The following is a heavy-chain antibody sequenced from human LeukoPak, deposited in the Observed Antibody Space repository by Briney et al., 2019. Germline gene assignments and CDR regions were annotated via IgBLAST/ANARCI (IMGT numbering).Heavy chain of an antibody. CDR3: ARRAYYDSSGYRPTSVYFDF. D-gene: IGHD3-22*01. CDR2: IYSSGIT. J-gene: IGHJ2*01. CDR1: GGSMFSYY. Sequence: SETLSLTCTVSGGSMFSYYWNWIRQPPGKGLEWIGYIYSSGITNYSPSLRSRGTISVATSRNQFSLRLTSVTAADTAIYYCARRAYYDSSGYRPTSVYFDFWSRGTLVTVSS. V-gene: IGHV4-4*08.